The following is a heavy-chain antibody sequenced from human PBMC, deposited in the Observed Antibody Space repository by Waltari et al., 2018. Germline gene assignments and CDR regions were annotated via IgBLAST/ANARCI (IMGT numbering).Heavy chain of an antibody. J-gene: IGHJ6*02. CDR1: GFPFSSND. D-gene: IGHD2-15*01. Sequence: EVQLVESGGGLVQPGGSLSLSCAASGFPFSSNDMHWVRQATGKGLEWVSAISSTGDTYYAASVRGRFTISRENAQRSVYLQMNSLRAGDTALYYCATISSVAIHWGQGTTVTVSS. CDR2: ISSTGDT. V-gene: IGHV3-13*01. CDR3: ATISSVAIH.